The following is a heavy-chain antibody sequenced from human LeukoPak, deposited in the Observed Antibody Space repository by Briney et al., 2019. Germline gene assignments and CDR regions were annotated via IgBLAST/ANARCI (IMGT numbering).Heavy chain of an antibody. V-gene: IGHV4-30-4*08. D-gene: IGHD3-3*01. Sequence: SETLSLTCTVSGGSISSGDYYWSWIRQPPGKGLEWIGYIYYSGSTYYNPSLKRRVTISVDTSKNQFSLKLSSVTAADTAVYYCARATSRFLEWSYFDYWGQGTLVTVSS. CDR2: IYYSGST. CDR1: GGSISSGDYY. J-gene: IGHJ4*02. CDR3: ARATSRFLEWSYFDY.